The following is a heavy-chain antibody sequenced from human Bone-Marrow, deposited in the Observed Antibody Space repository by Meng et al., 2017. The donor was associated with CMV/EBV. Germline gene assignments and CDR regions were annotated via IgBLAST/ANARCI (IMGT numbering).Heavy chain of an antibody. D-gene: IGHD3-10*01. CDR3: ARGPRFGYQSHYYYYYGMDV. Sequence: LSCAVYGGSFSGYYWSWIRQPPGKGLEWIGEINHSGSTNYNPSLKSRVTISVDTSKNQFSLKLSSVTAADTAVYYCARGPRFGYQSHYYYYYGMDVWGQGTTVTGSS. V-gene: IGHV4-34*01. CDR1: GGSFSGYY. J-gene: IGHJ6*02. CDR2: INHSGST.